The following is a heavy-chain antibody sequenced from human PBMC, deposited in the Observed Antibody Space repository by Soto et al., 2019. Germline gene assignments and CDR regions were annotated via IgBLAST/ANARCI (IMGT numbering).Heavy chain of an antibody. D-gene: IGHD6-19*01. CDR1: GGSMSNYY. Sequence: QVQLQESGPGLVKPSETLSLTCTVSGGSMSNYYWSWIRQPPGKGLEWIGYIYYSGSTNYNPPLKSRVSIPLATSKNQFFMKLTSVTAADTAVYYCARRGDTSGWLSHWGQGTLVTVSS. CDR3: ARRGDTSGWLSH. CDR2: IYYSGST. J-gene: IGHJ4*02. V-gene: IGHV4-59*08.